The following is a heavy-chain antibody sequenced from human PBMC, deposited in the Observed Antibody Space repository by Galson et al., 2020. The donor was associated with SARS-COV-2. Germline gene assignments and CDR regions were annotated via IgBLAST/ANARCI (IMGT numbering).Heavy chain of an antibody. D-gene: IGHD3-22*01. Sequence: SLKISCAASGFTFDDYAMHWVRQAPGKGLEWVSGISWNSGSIGYEDSVKGRFTISRDKPKNSLYLQMNSLRAEDTALYYCAKDWYYYDSSGCLDYWGQGTLVSVSS. V-gene: IGHV3-9*01. CDR1: GFTFDDYA. J-gene: IGHJ4*02. CDR3: AKDWYYYDSSGCLDY. CDR2: ISWNSGSI.